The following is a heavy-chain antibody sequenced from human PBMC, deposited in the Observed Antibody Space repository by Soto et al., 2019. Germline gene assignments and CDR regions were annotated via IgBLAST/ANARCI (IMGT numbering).Heavy chain of an antibody. V-gene: IGHV4-4*07. D-gene: IGHD5-18*01. CDR3: ARDVIQLFVGFVNYYYGMDV. J-gene: IGHJ6*02. CDR1: GDSVSSYY. CDR2: IYISGST. Sequence: SETLSLTCTVSGDSVSSYYWSWMRQPAGRGLEWIGRIYISGSTDYNPSLKGRVSMSVDRSKNQFSLKLTSVTAADTAVYYCARDVIQLFVGFVNYYYGMDVWGQGTTVTVSS.